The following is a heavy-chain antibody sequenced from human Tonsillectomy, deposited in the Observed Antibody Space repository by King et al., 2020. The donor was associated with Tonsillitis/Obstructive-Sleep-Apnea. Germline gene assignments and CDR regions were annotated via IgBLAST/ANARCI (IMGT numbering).Heavy chain of an antibody. CDR1: GGSISSGGYY. CDR2: IYYSGST. CDR3: ARDQTGERFDY. J-gene: IGHJ4*02. V-gene: IGHV4-31*03. Sequence: QLQESGPGLVKPSQTLSLTCTVSGGSISSGGYYWNWIRQHPGKGLEWIGYIYYSGSTYYNPSLKSRVTISVDTSKNHFSLQLSSVTAADTAVYYCARDQTGERFDYWGQGTLVTVSS. D-gene: IGHD7-27*01.